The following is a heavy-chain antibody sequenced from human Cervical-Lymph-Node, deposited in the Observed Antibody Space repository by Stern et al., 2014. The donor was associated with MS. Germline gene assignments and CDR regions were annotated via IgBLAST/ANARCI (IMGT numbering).Heavy chain of an antibody. J-gene: IGHJ4*02. CDR1: GYSFTSYW. CDR2: IYPGYSDT. CDR3: ARHSTDSGSYYTDY. Sequence: EMQLVESGAEVKKPGESLKISCKGSGYSFTSYWIGWGRQMPGKGLEWMGIIYPGYSDTRYSPSFHGPGTVSAAKSIRNAYLQWSSLKASDTAIYYCARHSTDSGSYYTDYWGRGTLVTVSS. D-gene: IGHD1-26*01. V-gene: IGHV5-51*01.